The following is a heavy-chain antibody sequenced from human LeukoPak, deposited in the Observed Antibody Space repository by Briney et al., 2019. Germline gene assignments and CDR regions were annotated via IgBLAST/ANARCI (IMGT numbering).Heavy chain of an antibody. V-gene: IGHV3-21*01. CDR3: VKDRFGVLAY. J-gene: IGHJ4*02. CDR2: ISSSSSYI. D-gene: IGHD3-16*01. Sequence: GGSLRLSCAASGFTFSSYSMNWVRQAPGKGLEWVSSISSSSSYIYYADSVKGRFTISRDNSKNTLYLQMSSLRAEDTAVYYCVKDRFGVLAYWGQGTLVTVSS. CDR1: GFTFSSYS.